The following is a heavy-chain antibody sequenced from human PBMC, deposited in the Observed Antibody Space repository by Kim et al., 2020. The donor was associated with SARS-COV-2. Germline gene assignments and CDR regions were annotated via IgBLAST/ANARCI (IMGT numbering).Heavy chain of an antibody. V-gene: IGHV4-34*01. CDR1: GGSFSGYY. CDR2: INHSGST. CDR3: ARGSVVRGVIISKKYYYYG. Sequence: SETLSLTCAVYGGSFSGYYWSWIRQPPGKGLEWIGEINHSGSTNYNPSLKSRVTISVDTSKNQFSLKPSSVTAADTAVYYCARGSVVRGVIISKKYYYYG. D-gene: IGHD3-10*01. J-gene: IGHJ6*01.